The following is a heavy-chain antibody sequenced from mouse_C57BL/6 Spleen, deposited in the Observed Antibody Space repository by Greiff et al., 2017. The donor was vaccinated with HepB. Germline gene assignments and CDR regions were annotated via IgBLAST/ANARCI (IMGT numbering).Heavy chain of an antibody. Sequence: QVQLQQPGAELVRPGSSVKLSCKASGYTFTSYWMDWVKQRPGQGLEWIGNIYPSDSETHYNQKFKDKATLTVDKSSSTAYMQLSSLTSEDSAVYYCARGMGNLYFDYWGQGTTLTVSS. CDR3: ARGMGNLYFDY. D-gene: IGHD2-1*01. J-gene: IGHJ2*01. CDR1: GYTFTSYW. CDR2: IYPSDSET. V-gene: IGHV1-61*01.